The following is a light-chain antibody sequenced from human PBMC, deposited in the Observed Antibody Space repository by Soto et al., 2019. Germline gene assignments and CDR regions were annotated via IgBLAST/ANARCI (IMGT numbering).Light chain of an antibody. CDR1: SSNVGSNT. Sequence: QAVVTQPPSASGTPGRRVTLSCSGSSSNVGSNTVDWYQLLPGTAPKLLIYHNNQRPSGVPDRLSGSKSVTSASLAISGLQSEDEADYYCAVWDDTLKAVVFGGGTKLTVL. CDR3: AVWDDTLKAVV. CDR2: HNN. V-gene: IGLV1-44*01. J-gene: IGLJ2*01.